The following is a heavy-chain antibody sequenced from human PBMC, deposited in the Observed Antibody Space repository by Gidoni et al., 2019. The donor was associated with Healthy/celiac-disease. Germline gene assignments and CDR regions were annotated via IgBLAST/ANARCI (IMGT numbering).Heavy chain of an antibody. CDR1: GFTFRSYA. J-gene: IGHJ4*02. Sequence: QVQLVESGGGVVQPGRSLRLSCAASGFTFRSYAMPGVHQAPGKGLEWVAVISYDGSNKYYADSVKGRFTISRDNSKNTLYLQMNSLRAEDTAVYYCARTYYYDSSGYAKPPFDYWGQGTLVTVSS. V-gene: IGHV3-30-3*01. D-gene: IGHD3-22*01. CDR3: ARTYYYDSSGYAKPPFDY. CDR2: ISYDGSNK.